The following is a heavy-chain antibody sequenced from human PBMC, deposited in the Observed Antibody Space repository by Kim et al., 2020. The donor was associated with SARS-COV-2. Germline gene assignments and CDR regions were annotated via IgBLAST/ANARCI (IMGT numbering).Heavy chain of an antibody. J-gene: IGHJ2*01. CDR2: IKQDGSEK. CDR1: GFTFSSYW. V-gene: IGHV3-7*03. D-gene: IGHD3-22*01. Sequence: GGSLRLSCAASGFTFSSYWMSWVRQAPGKGLEWVANIKQDGSEKYYVDSVKGRFTISRDNAKNSLYLQMNSLRAEDTAVYYCARVVVGYYYDSSGYSYYWYFDLWGRGTLAT. CDR3: ARVVVGYYYDSSGYSYYWYFDL.